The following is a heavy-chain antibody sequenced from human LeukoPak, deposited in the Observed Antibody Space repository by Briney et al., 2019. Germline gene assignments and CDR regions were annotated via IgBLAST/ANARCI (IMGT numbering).Heavy chain of an antibody. J-gene: IGHJ4*02. Sequence: GESLKISCKGSGYSFTSYWIGWVRQMPGKGLEWMGIICPGDSDTRYSPSFQGQVTISADKSISTAYLQWSSLKASDTAMYYCARPRTGARGYSYGPPDYWGQGTLVTVSS. CDR3: ARPRTGARGYSYGPPDY. CDR2: ICPGDSDT. V-gene: IGHV5-51*01. CDR1: GYSFTSYW. D-gene: IGHD5-18*01.